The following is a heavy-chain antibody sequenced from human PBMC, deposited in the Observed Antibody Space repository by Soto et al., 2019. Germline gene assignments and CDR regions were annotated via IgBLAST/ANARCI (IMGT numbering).Heavy chain of an antibody. CDR3: ERVAPAKWLRSLFDY. J-gene: IGHJ4*02. Sequence: RASVKVSCKASGYTFTSYGISWVRQAPGQGLEWMGWISAYNGNTNYAQKLQGRVTMTTDTSTSTAYMELRSLRSDDTAVYYCERVAPAKWLRSLFDYWGQGTLVTVSS. CDR2: ISAYNGNT. CDR1: GYTFTSYG. D-gene: IGHD5-12*01. V-gene: IGHV1-18*01.